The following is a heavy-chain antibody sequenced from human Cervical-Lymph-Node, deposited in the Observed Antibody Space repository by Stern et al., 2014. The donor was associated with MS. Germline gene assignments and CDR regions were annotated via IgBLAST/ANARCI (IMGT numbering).Heavy chain of an antibody. V-gene: IGHV4-31*03. D-gene: IGHD4/OR15-4a*01. CDR3: ARRAGGSDNYFDP. Sequence: QVQLQESGPGLVKPSQTLSLTCTVSGGSIISGDFYWSWIRQLPGQGLEWIGYIYYSGSNYYNPSLNSRVTISVDTANNQFSLKLSSVTAADTAVYYCARRAGGSDNYFDPWGQGTLVTVSS. CDR1: GGSIISGDFY. CDR2: IYYSGSN. J-gene: IGHJ5*02.